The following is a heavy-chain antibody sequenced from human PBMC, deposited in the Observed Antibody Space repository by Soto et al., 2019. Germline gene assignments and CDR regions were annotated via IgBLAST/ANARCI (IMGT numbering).Heavy chain of an antibody. Sequence: GGSLRLSCAASTFTLNGFWMTWVRQVPGKGLEWVANINRDGNEKYYVDSVKGRFTISRDNAKNSLYLQMDSLRDEETAFFFCARGGSSRSNYWLFWGQGPLVTVSS. J-gene: IGHJ4*02. CDR1: TFTLNGFW. V-gene: IGHV3-7*01. CDR3: ARGGSSRSNYWLF. D-gene: IGHD2-2*01. CDR2: INRDGNEK.